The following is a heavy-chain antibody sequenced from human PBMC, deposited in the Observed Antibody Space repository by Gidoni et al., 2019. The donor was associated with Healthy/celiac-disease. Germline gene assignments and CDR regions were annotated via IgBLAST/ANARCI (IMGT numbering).Heavy chain of an antibody. CDR1: GFTFSSYD. Sequence: EVQLVESGGGLVQPGGSLRLSCAASGFTFSSYDLHWVRQATGKGLEWVSAIGTAGDTYYPGSVKGRFTISRENAKNSLYLQMNSLRAGDTAVYYCARGYCSGGSCHTSSYYYYGMDVWGQGTTVTVSS. CDR3: ARGYCSGGSCHTSSYYYYGMDV. CDR2: IGTAGDT. V-gene: IGHV3-13*01. J-gene: IGHJ6*02. D-gene: IGHD2-15*01.